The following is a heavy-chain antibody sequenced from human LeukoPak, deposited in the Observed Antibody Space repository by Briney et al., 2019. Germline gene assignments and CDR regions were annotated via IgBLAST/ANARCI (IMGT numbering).Heavy chain of an antibody. V-gene: IGHV1-69*13. CDR2: IIPIFGTA. D-gene: IGHD6-13*01. J-gene: IGHJ4*02. CDR1: GGTFKNYA. Sequence: GASVKVSCKASGGTFKNYAINWVRQAPGQGLEWMGGIIPIFGTANYAQKFQGRVTITADESTSTAYMELSSLRSEDTAVYYCARDPLAAASDYWGQGTLVTVSS. CDR3: ARDPLAAASDY.